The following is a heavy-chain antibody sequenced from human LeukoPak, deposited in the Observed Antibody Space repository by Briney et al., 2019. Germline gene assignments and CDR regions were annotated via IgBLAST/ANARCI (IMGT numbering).Heavy chain of an antibody. J-gene: IGHJ4*01. CDR3: ATGYSSTWYYFDY. CDR2: IYHSGST. V-gene: IGHV4-59*01. CDR1: GDSISSYY. D-gene: IGHD6-13*01. Sequence: SETLSLTCTVSGDSISSYYWSWIRQPPGKGLEWIGYIYHSGSTDYNPSLKSRVTISADTSKDQFSLKLASVTAADTAVYYCATGYSSTWYYFDYWGQEPWSPSPQ.